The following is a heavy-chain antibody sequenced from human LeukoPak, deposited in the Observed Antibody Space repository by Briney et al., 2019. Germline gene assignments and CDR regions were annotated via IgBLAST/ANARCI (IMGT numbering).Heavy chain of an antibody. CDR1: GFTFSSYA. J-gene: IGHJ4*02. CDR2: ISYDGSNK. CDR3: ATGPRYCSSTSCYAGKHDY. V-gene: IGHV3-30*04. D-gene: IGHD2-2*01. Sequence: GRSLRLSCAASGFTFSSYAMHWVRQAPGKGLEWVAVISYDGSNKYYADSVKGRFTISRDNSKNTLYLQMNSLRAEDTAVYYCATGPRYCSSTSCYAGKHDYWSQGTLVTVSS.